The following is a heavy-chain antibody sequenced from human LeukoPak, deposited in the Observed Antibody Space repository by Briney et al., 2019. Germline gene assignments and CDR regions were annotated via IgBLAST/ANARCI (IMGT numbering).Heavy chain of an antibody. CDR2: IYNSGST. CDR1: GGSISRGSYY. J-gene: IGHJ4*02. V-gene: IGHV4-61*02. D-gene: IGHD3-10*01. CDR3: ARQTFGVLYFDS. Sequence: PSETLSPTCSVSGGSISRGSYYWNWIRQPAGKGLEWMGRIYNSGSTNYNPSLKSRVTISTDMSKNQFSLKLTSVTAADTAVYYCARQTFGVLYFDSWGQGTLAIVSS.